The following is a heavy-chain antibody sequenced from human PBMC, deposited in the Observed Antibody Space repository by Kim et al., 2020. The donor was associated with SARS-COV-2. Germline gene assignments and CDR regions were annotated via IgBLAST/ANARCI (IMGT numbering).Heavy chain of an antibody. V-gene: IGHV4-34*01. Sequence: SDTLSLTCAVYGGSFSGYYWSWIRQPPGKGLEWIGEINHSGSTNYNPSLESRVTISLDTSKNQFTLKRSSVTAADTAVYYCSRNGDITLAGYYYSYSGR. D-gene: IGHD2-15*01. J-gene: IGHJ6*01. CDR1: GGSFSGYY. CDR3: SRNGDITLAGYYYSYSGR. CDR2: INHSGST.